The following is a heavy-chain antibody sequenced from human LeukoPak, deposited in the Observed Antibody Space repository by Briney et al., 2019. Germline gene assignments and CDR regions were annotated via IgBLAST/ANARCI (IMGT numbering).Heavy chain of an antibody. Sequence: KPSETLSLTCAVYGGSFSGYYWSWIRQPPGKGLEWIGEINHSGSTNYNPSLKSRVTISVDTSKNQFSLKLSSVTAADTAVYYCARAVGADAFDIWGQGTMVTVSS. J-gene: IGHJ3*02. CDR3: ARAVGADAFDI. CDR2: INHSGST. D-gene: IGHD1-26*01. CDR1: GGSFSGYY. V-gene: IGHV4-34*01.